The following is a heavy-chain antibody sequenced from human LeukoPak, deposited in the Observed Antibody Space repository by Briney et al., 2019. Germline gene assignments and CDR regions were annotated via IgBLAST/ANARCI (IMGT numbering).Heavy chain of an antibody. V-gene: IGHV3-9*01. Sequence: GGSLRLSCAASGFIFDNYAMYWVRQAPGKGLEWVSSITWNSDKIKYADSVRGRFTISRDNAKNSLYLQMDSLRAEDTAVYYCATGGPRGVIRLSFDYWGQGTLVTVSS. CDR3: ATGGPRGVIRLSFDY. D-gene: IGHD3-10*01. CDR2: ITWNSDKI. CDR1: GFIFDNYA. J-gene: IGHJ4*02.